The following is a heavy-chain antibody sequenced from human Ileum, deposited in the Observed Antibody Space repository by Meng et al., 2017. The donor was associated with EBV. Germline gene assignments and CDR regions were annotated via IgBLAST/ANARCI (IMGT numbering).Heavy chain of an antibody. CDR3: ARVRVIPAAIGFDY. CDR2: IYRGGGT. Sequence: QVQLQGSGPGRVKRSGTLSLPCAVSGGSISSSDWWSWVRQPPGKGLEWIGEIYRGGGTNYNASLKSRVTISVDTSKNHFSLKLNSVTAADTAVYYCARVRVIPAAIGFDYWGQGTLVTVSS. D-gene: IGHD2-2*02. V-gene: IGHV4-4*02. J-gene: IGHJ4*02. CDR1: GGSISSSDW.